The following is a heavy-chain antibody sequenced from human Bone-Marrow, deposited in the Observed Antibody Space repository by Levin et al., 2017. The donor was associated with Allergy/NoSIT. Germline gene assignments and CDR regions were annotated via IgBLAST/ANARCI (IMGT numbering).Heavy chain of an antibody. CDR3: ARAPPATGKSYFDY. V-gene: IGHV6-1*01. CDR1: GDSVSSNSAA. Sequence: LSQTLSLTCAISGDSVSSNSAAWNWIRQSPSRGLEWLGRTYYRSKWYNDYAVSVKSRITVNPDTSKNQFSLHLNSVTPEDTAVYFCARAPPATGKSYFDYWGQGTLVTVSS. J-gene: IGHJ4*02. CDR2: TYYRSKWYN.